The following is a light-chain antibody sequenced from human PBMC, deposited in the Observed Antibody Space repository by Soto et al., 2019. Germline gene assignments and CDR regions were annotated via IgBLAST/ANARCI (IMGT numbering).Light chain of an antibody. CDR2: AAS. Sequence: DIQMTQSPSSLSASVGDRVTITCRASQGINSFLAWYQQKQGKVPKLLIYAASTLQSGVPSRFSGSGSGTDFTLTINSLQPEDVGTYYCQKYDTAPLTFGPGTTVDVK. CDR1: QGINSF. CDR3: QKYDTAPLT. J-gene: IGKJ3*01. V-gene: IGKV1-27*01.